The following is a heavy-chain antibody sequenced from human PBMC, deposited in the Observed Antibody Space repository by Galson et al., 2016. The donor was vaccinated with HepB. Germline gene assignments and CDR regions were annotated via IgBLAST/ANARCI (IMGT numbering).Heavy chain of an antibody. CDR2: VYYSGST. CDR3: ASSDCPTGTCNEIRFDD. J-gene: IGHJ4*02. CDR1: GGSISNRNYF. D-gene: IGHD2-8*01. Sequence: SETLSLTCTVSGGSISNRNYFWGWIRQPPGKRLECIGIVYYSGSTQYSPSLKSRVSISVDTSKNQFSLRLSSVTAADTAIYYCASSDCPTGTCNEIRFDDWGQGTPVTVSS. V-gene: IGHV4-39*01.